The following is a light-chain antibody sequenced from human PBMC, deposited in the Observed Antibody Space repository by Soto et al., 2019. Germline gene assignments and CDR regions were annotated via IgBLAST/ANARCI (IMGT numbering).Light chain of an antibody. CDR1: SSNIGSNT. Sequence: VLTQPPSASGTPGQRVTISCSGSSSNIGSNTVNWYQQLPGTAPKLLIYSNNQRPSGVPDRFSGSKSGTSASLAISGLQSEDEADYYCAAWDGSLNGVVFGGGTKVTVL. CDR2: SNN. J-gene: IGLJ2*01. V-gene: IGLV1-44*01. CDR3: AAWDGSLNGVV.